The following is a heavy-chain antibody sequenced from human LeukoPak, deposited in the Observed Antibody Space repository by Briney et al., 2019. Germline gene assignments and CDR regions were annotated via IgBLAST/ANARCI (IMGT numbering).Heavy chain of an antibody. Sequence: GGSLRLSCAASGFTVSSNYMSWVRQAPGKGLEWVSVIYSGGSTYYADSVKGRFTISRDNSKNTLYLQMNSPRAEDTAVYYCAREKRQWLVRGYFDYWGQGTLVTVSS. CDR2: IYSGGST. D-gene: IGHD6-19*01. V-gene: IGHV3-53*01. CDR1: GFTVSSNY. J-gene: IGHJ4*02. CDR3: AREKRQWLVRGYFDY.